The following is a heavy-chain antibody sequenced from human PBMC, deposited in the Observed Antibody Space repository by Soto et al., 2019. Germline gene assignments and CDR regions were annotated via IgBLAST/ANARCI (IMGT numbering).Heavy chain of an antibody. D-gene: IGHD3-10*01. Sequence: PSETLSLTCAVYGGSFSGYYWSWIRQPPGKGLEWIGEINHSGSTNYNPSLKSRVTISVDTSKNQFSLKLSSVTAADTAVYYCARGEGRGAYYYYGMDVWGQGTTVTVSS. CDR1: GGSFSGYY. V-gene: IGHV4-34*01. J-gene: IGHJ6*02. CDR3: ARGEGRGAYYYYGMDV. CDR2: INHSGST.